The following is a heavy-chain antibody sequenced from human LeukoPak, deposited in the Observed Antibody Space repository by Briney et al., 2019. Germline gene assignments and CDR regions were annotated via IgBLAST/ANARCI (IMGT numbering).Heavy chain of an antibody. J-gene: IGHJ2*01. CDR2: MSYSGRI. V-gene: IGHV4-59*01. CDR3: ARDPRSGWYINGYFDL. CDR1: GDSISSYY. D-gene: IGHD6-19*01. Sequence: SETLSLTCTVSGDSISSYYWSWIRQPPGKGLEWMGYMSYSGRINYNPSLKSRLTISIDTSKNQFSLKLSSVTAADTAVYYCARDPRSGWYINGYFDLWGRGTLVTVSS.